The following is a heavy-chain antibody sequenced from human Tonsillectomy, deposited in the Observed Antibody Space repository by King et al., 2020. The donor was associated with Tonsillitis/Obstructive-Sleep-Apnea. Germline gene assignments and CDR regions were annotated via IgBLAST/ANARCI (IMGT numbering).Heavy chain of an antibody. J-gene: IGHJ4*02. CDR2: IDHSGST. CDR1: GGSFSDSY. D-gene: IGHD2-2*01. V-gene: IGHV4-34*01. Sequence: VQLQQWGAGLLKPSETLSLTCAVYGGSFSDSYWNWIRQPPGKGLEWIGEIDHSGSTNYNPSLKSLVTISVDTSKNEFSLKMNSVTAADTAVYYCAREGDTSSIDYWGQGTLVTVSS. CDR3: AREGDTSSIDY.